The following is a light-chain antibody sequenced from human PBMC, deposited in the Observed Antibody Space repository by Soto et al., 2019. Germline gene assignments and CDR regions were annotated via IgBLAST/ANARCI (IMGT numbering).Light chain of an antibody. CDR2: DAS. V-gene: IGKV3-11*01. J-gene: IGKJ1*01. CDR3: QQRSNWPPT. Sequence: EIVLTQSPGTLSLSPGERASLSCRASQSVSSNYLAWYQQKSGQAPSLLIYDASNRATGIPARFSGSGSGTDFTLTISSLGPEDFAVYYCQQRSNWPPTFGQGTKVDIK. CDR1: QSVSSNY.